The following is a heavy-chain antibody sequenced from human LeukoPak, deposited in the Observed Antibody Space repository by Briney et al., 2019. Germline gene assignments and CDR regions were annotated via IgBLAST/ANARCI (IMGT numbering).Heavy chain of an antibody. CDR1: GFTFSNYW. J-gene: IGHJ4*02. CDR3: ARDSARGGNSDY. V-gene: IGHV3-74*01. CDR2: IKSDGTYT. Sequence: GGSLRLSCAASGFTFSNYWMHWVRQAPGKGLVWVSRIKSDGTYTSYADSVKGRFTTSRDNAKSTLYLQMNSLRVEDTAVYFCARDSARGGNSDYWGQGTLVTVSS. D-gene: IGHD4-23*01.